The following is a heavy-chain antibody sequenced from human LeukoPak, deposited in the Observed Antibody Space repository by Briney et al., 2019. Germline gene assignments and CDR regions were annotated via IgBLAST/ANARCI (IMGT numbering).Heavy chain of an antibody. CDR1: GFTFSSYS. J-gene: IGHJ6*02. Sequence: GGSLRLSCAASGFTFSSYSMNWVRQAPGKGLEWVSYISSSSSTIYYADSVKGQFTISRDNAKNSPYLQMNSLRDEDTAVYYCARDRYYYDSSGYYYVYYYYYYGMDVWGQGTTVTVSS. CDR2: ISSSSSTI. CDR3: ARDRYYYDSSGYYYVYYYYYYGMDV. V-gene: IGHV3-48*02. D-gene: IGHD3-22*01.